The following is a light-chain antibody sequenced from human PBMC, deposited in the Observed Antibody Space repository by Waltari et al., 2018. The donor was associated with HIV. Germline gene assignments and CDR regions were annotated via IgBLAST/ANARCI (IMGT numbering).Light chain of an antibody. CDR2: GAS. CDR1: QSFSSPY. V-gene: IGKV3-20*01. Sequence: VLTQSPGTLSLSPGERATLSCRASQSFSSPYLAWYPQKPGQAPRLLIYGASNRATGIPDRFSGSGSGTDFTLTISRLEPEDFAVYYCQHFASTRWTFGQGTKVEIK. J-gene: IGKJ1*01. CDR3: QHFASTRWT.